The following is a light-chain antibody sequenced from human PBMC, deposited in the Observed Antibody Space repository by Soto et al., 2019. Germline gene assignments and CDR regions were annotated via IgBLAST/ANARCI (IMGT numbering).Light chain of an antibody. CDR2: LAS. Sequence: DIQMTQSPSTLSAFVGDRVTITCRASQSISTSFAWYQQKPGKAPKLLIYLASTLESGVPARFSGSGSATDFTLSISSLQPDDFATYYCQQYGSYSRTFGQGTKV. CDR3: QQYGSYSRT. V-gene: IGKV1-5*03. J-gene: IGKJ1*01. CDR1: QSISTS.